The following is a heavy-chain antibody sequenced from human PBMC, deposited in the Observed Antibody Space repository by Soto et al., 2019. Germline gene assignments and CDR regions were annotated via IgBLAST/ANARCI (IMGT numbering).Heavy chain of an antibody. CDR2: ISFNGLSQ. D-gene: IGHD3-16*01. CDR3: ARGGSGLRGAFDV. CDR1: GFTFSSFA. V-gene: IGHV3-30*03. Sequence: QELLVESGGGVVQPGKSLRLSCAASGFTFSSFAMHWVRQAPGKGLEWVSVISFNGLSQCYTDSIRGRFTISRDNSKNSLYLQLDSLRPDDTAVYDWARGGSGLRGAFDVWGQWTEFSVS. J-gene: IGHJ3*01.